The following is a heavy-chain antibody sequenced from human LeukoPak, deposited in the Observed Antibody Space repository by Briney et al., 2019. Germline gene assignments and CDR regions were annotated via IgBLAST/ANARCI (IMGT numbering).Heavy chain of an antibody. CDR3: ARDLYPYSSSWNPAPFDY. CDR2: ISYDGSNK. Sequence: GGSLRLSCAASGFTFSSYAMHWVRQAPGKGLEWVAVISYDGSNKYYADSVKGRFTISRDNSKNTLYLQMNSLRAEDTAVYYCARDLYPYSSSWNPAPFDYWGQGTLVTVSS. J-gene: IGHJ4*02. V-gene: IGHV3-30*04. D-gene: IGHD6-13*01. CDR1: GFTFSSYA.